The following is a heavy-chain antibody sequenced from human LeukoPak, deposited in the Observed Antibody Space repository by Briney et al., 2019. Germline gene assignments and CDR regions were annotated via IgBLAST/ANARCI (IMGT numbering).Heavy chain of an antibody. CDR3: AKSARVPYF. CDR1: GDSITSTY. Sequence: SETLSLTCTVSGDSITSTYWSWIRQPPGKGLEYLGYIYYNGDTNYNPSLRGRLSLSLHMSKNQFSLKLTSVTAADTAVYFCAKSARVPYFWGQGILVTASS. CDR2: IYYNGDT. V-gene: IGHV4-59*08. D-gene: IGHD3-10*01. J-gene: IGHJ4*02.